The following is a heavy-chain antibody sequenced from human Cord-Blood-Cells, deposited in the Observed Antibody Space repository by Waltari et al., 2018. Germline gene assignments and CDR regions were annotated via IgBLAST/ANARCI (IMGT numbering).Heavy chain of an antibody. Sequence: QVQLVESGGGVVQPGRSLRLSCAASGFTFSSYGMHWVRQAPGKGLEWVAVISYDGSNKYYADSVKGRFTISRDNSKNTLYLQMNSLRAEDTAVYYCAKDWLRGGSYAGLFDYWGQGTLVTVSS. CDR3: AKDWLRGGSYAGLFDY. D-gene: IGHD1-26*01. CDR1: GFTFSSYG. J-gene: IGHJ4*02. CDR2: ISYDGSNK. V-gene: IGHV3-30*18.